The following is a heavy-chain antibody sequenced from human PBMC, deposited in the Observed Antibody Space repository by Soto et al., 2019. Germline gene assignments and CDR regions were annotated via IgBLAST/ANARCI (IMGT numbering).Heavy chain of an antibody. Sequence: GGSLRLSCVASVFTFSSYSMQWVRQAPGKGLEWVSSISSSSGFTYYADSVKGRFTISRDNSKNTLYLQMNSLRAEDTAVYYCAKDTLRGYSYGLVYYFDYWGQGTLVTVSS. V-gene: IGHV3-23*01. D-gene: IGHD5-18*01. J-gene: IGHJ4*02. CDR3: AKDTLRGYSYGLVYYFDY. CDR1: VFTFSSYS. CDR2: ISSSSGFT.